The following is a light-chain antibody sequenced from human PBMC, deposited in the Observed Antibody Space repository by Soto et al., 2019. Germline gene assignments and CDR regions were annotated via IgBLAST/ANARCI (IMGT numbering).Light chain of an antibody. J-gene: IGLJ1*01. CDR3: SSYTSDGTLV. Sequence: QSALTQPASVSGSPGQSITISCTGASSDVGGYNYVSWYLQRPGKAPKVMIFEVSNRRSGVSIRFSGSKSGNTASLTISGLQAEDEADYYCSSYTSDGTLVFGTGTKVTVL. CDR1: SSDVGGYNY. CDR2: EVS. V-gene: IGLV2-14*01.